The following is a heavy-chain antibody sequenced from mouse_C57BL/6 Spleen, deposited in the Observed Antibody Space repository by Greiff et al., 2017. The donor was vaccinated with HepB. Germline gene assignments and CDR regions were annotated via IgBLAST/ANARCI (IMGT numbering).Heavy chain of an antibody. CDR1: GYAFSSSW. J-gene: IGHJ2*01. Sequence: QVQLQQSGPELVKPGASVKISCKASGYAFSSSWMNWVKQRPGKGLEWIGRIYPGDGDTNYNGKFKGKATLTADKSSSTAYMQLSSLTSEDSAVYFCARGVTGYFDYWGQGTTLTVSS. CDR2: IYPGDGDT. V-gene: IGHV1-82*01. CDR3: ARGVTGYFDY. D-gene: IGHD4-1*01.